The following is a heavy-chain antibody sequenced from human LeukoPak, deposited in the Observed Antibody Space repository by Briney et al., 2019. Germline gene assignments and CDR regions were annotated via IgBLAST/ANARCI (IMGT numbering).Heavy chain of an antibody. CDR2: IIPIFGTA. CDR3: ASSYSYGHWYFDY. D-gene: IGHD5-18*01. CDR1: GGTFSSYA. Sequence: SVKVSCKASGGTFSSYAISWVRQAPGQGLEWMGGIIPIFGTANYAQKFQGRVTITTDESTSTAYMELSSLRSEDTAVYYCASSYSYGHWYFDYWGQGTLVTVSS. V-gene: IGHV1-69*05. J-gene: IGHJ4*02.